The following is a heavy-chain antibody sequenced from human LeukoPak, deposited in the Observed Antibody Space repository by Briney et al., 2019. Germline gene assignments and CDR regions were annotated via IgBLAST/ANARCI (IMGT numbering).Heavy chain of an antibody. Sequence: SVKVSCKASGGTFSSYAISWVRQAPRQGLEWMGGIIPIFGTANYAQKFQGRVTITTDESTSTAYMELSSLRSEDTAVYYCARDGDYDFWSGPHNWFDPWGQGTLVTVSS. CDR2: IIPIFGTA. D-gene: IGHD3-3*01. CDR1: GGTFSSYA. CDR3: ARDGDYDFWSGPHNWFDP. J-gene: IGHJ5*02. V-gene: IGHV1-69*05.